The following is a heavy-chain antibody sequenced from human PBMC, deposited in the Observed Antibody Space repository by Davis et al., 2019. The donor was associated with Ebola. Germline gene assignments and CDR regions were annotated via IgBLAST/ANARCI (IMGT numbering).Heavy chain of an antibody. Sequence: AASVKVSCKASGYTFTSYAMHWVRQAPGQRLEWMGWINAGNGNTKYSQKFQGRVTITRDTSASTAYMELSSLRSEDTAVYYCARGTAKSIVATITHYYYGMDVWGQGTTVIVSS. CDR2: INAGNGNT. CDR3: ARGTAKSIVATITHYYYGMDV. CDR1: GYTFTSYA. V-gene: IGHV1-3*01. J-gene: IGHJ6*02. D-gene: IGHD5-12*01.